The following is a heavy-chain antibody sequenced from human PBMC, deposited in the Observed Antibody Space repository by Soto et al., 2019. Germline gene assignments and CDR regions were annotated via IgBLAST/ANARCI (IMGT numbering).Heavy chain of an antibody. D-gene: IGHD3-22*01. J-gene: IGHJ3*02. Sequence: ASETLSLTCAVYGGSFSGYYWSWIRQPPGKGLEWIGEINHSGSTNYNPSLKSRVTISVDTSKNQFSLKLSSVTAADTAVYYCARTYDGSGPNSGGYGFDIWGQGTMVT. V-gene: IGHV4-34*01. CDR1: GGSFSGYY. CDR2: INHSGST. CDR3: ARTYDGSGPNSGGYGFDI.